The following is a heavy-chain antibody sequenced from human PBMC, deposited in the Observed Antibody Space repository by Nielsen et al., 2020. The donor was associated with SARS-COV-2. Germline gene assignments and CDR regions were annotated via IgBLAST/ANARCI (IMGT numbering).Heavy chain of an antibody. Sequence: SETLSLTCTVSGGSISSGSYYWSWIRQPAGKGLEWIGRIYTSGSTNYNPSLKSRVTISVDTSKNQFSLKLSSVTAADTAVYYCARETIRWGQGTLVTVSS. CDR3: ARETIR. CDR2: IYTSGST. J-gene: IGHJ4*02. D-gene: IGHD3-9*01. V-gene: IGHV4-61*02. CDR1: GGSISSGSYY.